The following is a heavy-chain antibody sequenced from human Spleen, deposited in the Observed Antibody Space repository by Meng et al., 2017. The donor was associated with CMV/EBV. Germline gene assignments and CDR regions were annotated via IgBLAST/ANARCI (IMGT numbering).Heavy chain of an antibody. D-gene: IGHD3-22*01. Sequence: GSLRLSCAVYGGSFSGYYWSWIRQPPGKGLEWIGEINHSGSTNYNPSLKSRVTISVDTSKNQFSLKLSSVTAADTAVYYCALSGGYYSGRLGYYFDYWGRGTLVTVSS. J-gene: IGHJ4*02. V-gene: IGHV4-34*01. CDR3: ALSGGYYSGRLGYYFDY. CDR1: GGSFSGYY. CDR2: INHSGST.